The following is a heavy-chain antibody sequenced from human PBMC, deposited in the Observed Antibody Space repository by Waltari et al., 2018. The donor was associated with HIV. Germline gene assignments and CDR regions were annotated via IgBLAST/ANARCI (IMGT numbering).Heavy chain of an antibody. V-gene: IGHV3-15*01. CDR2: IKSKTDVGTT. CDR1: GFTFSNAW. CDR3: STRGSI. J-gene: IGHJ3*02. Sequence: EVQLVESGGGLVKPGGSLRLSCAASGFTFSNAWMSWVRQAPGKGLEWVGRIKSKTDVGTTDYAAPVKGRFTISRDDSKNTLYLQMNSLKTEDTAVYYCSTRGSIWGQGTMVTVSS. D-gene: IGHD3-16*01.